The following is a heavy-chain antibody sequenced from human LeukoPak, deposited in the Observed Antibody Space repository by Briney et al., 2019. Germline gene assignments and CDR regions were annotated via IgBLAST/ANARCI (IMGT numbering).Heavy chain of an antibody. CDR3: ARDGEVSSTSGHPDY. D-gene: IGHD2-2*01. J-gene: IGHJ4*02. CDR2: ISAYNGNT. Sequence: ASVKVSCKASGYTFTSYGIIWVRQAPGQGLEWMGWISAYNGNTNYAQKLQGRVTMTTDTSTSTAYMELRSLRSDDTAVYYCARDGEVSSTSGHPDYWGQGTLATVSS. CDR1: GYTFTSYG. V-gene: IGHV1-18*01.